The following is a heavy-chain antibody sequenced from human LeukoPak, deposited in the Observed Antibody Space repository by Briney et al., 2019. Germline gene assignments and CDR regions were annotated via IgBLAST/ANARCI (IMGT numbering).Heavy chain of an antibody. V-gene: IGHV6-1*01. D-gene: IGHD1-26*01. CDR3: ARERRGSGGSYYRVAFDI. CDR1: GDSVSSNSAA. J-gene: IGHJ3*02. Sequence: SQTLSLTCAISGDSVSSNSAAWNWIRQSPSRGLEWLGRTYYRSKWYNDYAVSVKSRITINPDTSKNQFSLQLNSVTPEDTAVYYCARERRGSGGSYYRVAFDIWGQGTMVTVSS. CDR2: TYYRSKWYN.